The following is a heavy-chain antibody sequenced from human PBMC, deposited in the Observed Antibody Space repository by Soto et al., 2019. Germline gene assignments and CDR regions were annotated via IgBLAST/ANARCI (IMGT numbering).Heavy chain of an antibody. D-gene: IGHD3-3*01. Sequence: PSETLSLTCAVCGGSFSGYYWSWIRQPPGKGLEWIGEINHSGSTNYNPSLKSRVTISVDTSKNQFSLKLSSVTAADTAVYYCARTEGVVTHFYYYYYGMDVWGQGTTVPVSS. CDR3: ARTEGVVTHFYYYYYGMDV. V-gene: IGHV4-34*01. CDR2: INHSGST. J-gene: IGHJ6*02. CDR1: GGSFSGYY.